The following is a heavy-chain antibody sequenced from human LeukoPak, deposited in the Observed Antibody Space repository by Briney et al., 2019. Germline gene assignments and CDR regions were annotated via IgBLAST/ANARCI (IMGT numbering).Heavy chain of an antibody. J-gene: IGHJ4*02. CDR3: ARDFERPDF. V-gene: IGHV1-2*06. Sequence: ASVTVSCKASGYTFTDYYIHWVRQAPGQGLEWMGRINPNSGGTNFAQKFQGRVTMTRDTSVSTAYMELTRLRSDDTAVYYCARDFERPDFWGQGTLVTVSS. CDR2: INPNSGGT. CDR1: GYTFTDYY.